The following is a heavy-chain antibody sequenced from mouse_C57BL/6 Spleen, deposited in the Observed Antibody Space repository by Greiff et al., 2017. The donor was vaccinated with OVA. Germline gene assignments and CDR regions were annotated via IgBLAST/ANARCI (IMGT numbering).Heavy chain of an antibody. J-gene: IGHJ4*01. V-gene: IGHV1-81*01. Sequence: VKLMESGAELARPGASVKLSCKASGYTFTSYGISWVKQRTGQGLGWIGEIYPRSGNTYYNEKFKGKATLTADKSSSTAYMELRSLTSEDSAVYFCAREKSDYYAMDYWGQGTSVTVSS. CDR2: IYPRSGNT. CDR3: AREKSDYYAMDY. CDR1: GYTFTSYG.